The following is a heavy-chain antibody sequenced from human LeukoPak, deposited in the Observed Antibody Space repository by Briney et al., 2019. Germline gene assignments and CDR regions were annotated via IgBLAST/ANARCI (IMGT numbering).Heavy chain of an antibody. CDR2: ISGSGGST. J-gene: IGHJ5*02. CDR3: AKGDHYVFWSGYSWFDP. CDR1: GFTFCSYA. V-gene: IGHV3-23*01. Sequence: PGGSLRLSCAASGFTFCSYAMSWVPQAPGEGLECVLAISGSGGSTYYADSVKGRFTISRDNSKNTLYLQMNSLRAEDTAVYYCAKGDHYVFWSGYSWFDPWGQGTLVTVSS. D-gene: IGHD3-3*01.